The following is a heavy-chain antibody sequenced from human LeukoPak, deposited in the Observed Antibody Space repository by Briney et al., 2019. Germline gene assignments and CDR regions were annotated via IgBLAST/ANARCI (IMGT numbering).Heavy chain of an antibody. CDR3: AREVPTSHDTGWLGYFDY. D-gene: IGHD2-8*02. J-gene: IGHJ4*02. CDR1: GDSFSSVTDY. V-gene: IGHV4-39*07. Sequence: SETLSLTCTVSGDSFSSVTDYWAWIRQPPGKGLEWIASGDYSGGTYYNPSLESRVAISADTSKNQFSLKLTSVTAADTAVYYCAREVPTSHDTGWLGYFDYWGQGTLVTVSS. CDR2: GDYSGGT.